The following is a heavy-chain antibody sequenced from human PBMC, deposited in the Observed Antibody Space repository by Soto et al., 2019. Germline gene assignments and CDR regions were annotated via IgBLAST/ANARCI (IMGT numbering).Heavy chain of an antibody. J-gene: IGHJ4*02. V-gene: IGHV4-39*01. CDR2: IYYSGTT. CDR3: ARSISVAMDF. Sequence: QLQLQESGPGLVKPSETLSLTCTVSGGSISSSSYHWGWIRQPPGKGLEWIGRIYYSGTTYYNPSLKSRLTISVDTSKNQFSLKLSSVTAADTAVYYCARSISVAMDFWGQGTLVTVSS. D-gene: IGHD6-19*01. CDR1: GGSISSSSYH.